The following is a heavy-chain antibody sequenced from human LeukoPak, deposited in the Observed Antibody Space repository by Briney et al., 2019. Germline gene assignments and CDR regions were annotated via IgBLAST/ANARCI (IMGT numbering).Heavy chain of an antibody. CDR1: GFTFSNYW. Sequence: GGSLRLSCTASGFTFSNYWMHWVRQAPGKGLVWVSRISGDGMNTAYADSVKGQFTISRDNAKNTLYLQMNSLRAEDTAVYYCAKLAVAGNNAFDIWGQGTMVTVSS. V-gene: IGHV3-74*01. D-gene: IGHD6-19*01. CDR2: ISGDGMNT. CDR3: AKLAVAGNNAFDI. J-gene: IGHJ3*02.